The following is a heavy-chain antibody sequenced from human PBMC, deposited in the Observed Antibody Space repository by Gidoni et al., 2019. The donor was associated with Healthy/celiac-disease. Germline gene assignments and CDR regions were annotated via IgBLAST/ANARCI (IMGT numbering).Heavy chain of an antibody. Sequence: EVQLLESGGGLVQPGGSLRLSCAASGFTFSSYAMRWVRQAPGKGLEWVSAISGSGGSTYYADSVKGRFTISRDNSKNTLYLQMNSLRAEDTAVYYCAKGGHYDFLYFDCWGQGTLVTVSS. CDR1: GFTFSSYA. J-gene: IGHJ4*02. D-gene: IGHD3-3*01. CDR2: ISGSGGST. V-gene: IGHV3-23*01. CDR3: AKGGHYDFLYFDC.